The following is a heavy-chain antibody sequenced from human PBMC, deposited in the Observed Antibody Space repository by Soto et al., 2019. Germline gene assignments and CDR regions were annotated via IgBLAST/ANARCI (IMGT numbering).Heavy chain of an antibody. CDR2: IYPGDSDT. Sequence: PGESLKISCKGSGYSFTSYWIGWVRQMPGKGLEWMGIIYPGDSDTRYSPSFQGQVTISADKSISTAYLQWSSLKASDTAMYYCARLPEPNLYHSSTSCYESDCYYYMDVWGKGTTVTVSS. D-gene: IGHD2-2*01. CDR1: GYSFTSYW. CDR3: ARLPEPNLYHSSTSCYESDCYYYMDV. J-gene: IGHJ6*03. V-gene: IGHV5-51*01.